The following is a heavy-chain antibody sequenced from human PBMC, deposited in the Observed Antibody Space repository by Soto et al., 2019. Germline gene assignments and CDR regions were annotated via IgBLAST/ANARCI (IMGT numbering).Heavy chain of an antibody. Sequence: GASVKVSCKASGYTFSNYGISWVRQAPGQGLEWMGWINPYNGNTDCAQKFQGRVTMTTDTSTTTAYMEVRSLSSDDTAVYFCARINRDGYSLSYWGQGTLVTVSS. CDR2: INPYNGNT. CDR3: ARINRDGYSLSY. CDR1: GYTFSNYG. V-gene: IGHV1-18*01. J-gene: IGHJ4*02. D-gene: IGHD4-4*01.